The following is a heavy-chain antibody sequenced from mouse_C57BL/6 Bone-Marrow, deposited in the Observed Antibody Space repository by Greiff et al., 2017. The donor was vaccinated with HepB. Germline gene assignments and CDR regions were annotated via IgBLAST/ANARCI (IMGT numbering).Heavy chain of an antibody. CDR2: ISDGGSYT. J-gene: IGHJ3*01. V-gene: IGHV5-4*03. CDR3: AIYYDWAY. CDR1: GFTFSSYA. D-gene: IGHD2-4*01. Sequence: EVKVEESGGGLVKPGGSLKLSCAASGFTFSSYAMSWVRQTPEKRLEWVATISDGGSYTYYPDNVKGRFTISRDNAKNNLYLQMSHLKSEDTAMYYCAIYYDWAYWGQGTLVTVSA.